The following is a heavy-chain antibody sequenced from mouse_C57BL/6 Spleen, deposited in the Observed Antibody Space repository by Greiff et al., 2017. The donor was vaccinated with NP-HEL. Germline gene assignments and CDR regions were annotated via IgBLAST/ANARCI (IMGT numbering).Heavy chain of an antibody. D-gene: IGHD2-4*01. Sequence: QVQLQQSGAELARPGASVKLSCKASGYTFTSYGISWVKQRTGQGLEWIGEIYPRSGNTYYNEKFKGKATLTADKSSSTAYMELRSLTSEDSAVYFCARWDDYGSYLYFDVWGTGTTVTVSS. CDR1: GYTFTSYG. CDR2: IYPRSGNT. J-gene: IGHJ1*03. V-gene: IGHV1-81*01. CDR3: ARWDDYGSYLYFDV.